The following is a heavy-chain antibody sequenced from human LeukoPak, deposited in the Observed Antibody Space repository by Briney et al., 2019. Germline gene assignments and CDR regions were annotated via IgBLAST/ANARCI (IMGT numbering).Heavy chain of an antibody. Sequence: GGSLRLSCAASGFTFSSYGMHWVRQAPGKGLEWVAVISYDGSNKYYADSVKGRFTISRDNFKNTLYLQMNSLRAEDTAVYYCAKDLRDYGDYYFDYWGQGTLVTVSS. D-gene: IGHD4-17*01. CDR1: GFTFSSYG. V-gene: IGHV3-30*18. CDR3: AKDLRDYGDYYFDY. CDR2: ISYDGSNK. J-gene: IGHJ4*02.